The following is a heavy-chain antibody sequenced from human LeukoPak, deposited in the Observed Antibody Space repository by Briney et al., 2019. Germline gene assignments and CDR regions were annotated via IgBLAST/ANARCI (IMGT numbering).Heavy chain of an antibody. D-gene: IGHD3-9*01. J-gene: IGHJ5*02. CDR2: IRYDGSNK. CDR3: ARVTRERYFGQWVSWFDP. Sequence: PGGSLRLSCAASGFTFSSYGMHWVRQAPGKGLEWVAFIRYDGSNKYYGDSVKGRFTVSRDNSKNTVSLQMNSLRAEDTAVYYCARVTRERYFGQWVSWFDPWGQGTLVTVSS. V-gene: IGHV3-30*02. CDR1: GFTFSSYG.